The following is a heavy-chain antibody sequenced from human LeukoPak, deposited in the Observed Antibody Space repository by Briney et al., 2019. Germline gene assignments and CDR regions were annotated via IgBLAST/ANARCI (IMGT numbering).Heavy chain of an antibody. D-gene: IGHD3-16*02. CDR1: GFTFSSYA. Sequence: GGSLRLSCAASGFTFSSYAMSWVRQAPGKGLEWVSAISGSGGSTYYADSVKGRFTISRDNSKNTLYLQMNSLRAEDTAVYYCAKDPLTYYDYVWGSYRSPPYLDYWGQGTLVTVSS. CDR3: AKDPLTYYDYVWGSYRSPPYLDY. V-gene: IGHV3-23*01. J-gene: IGHJ4*02. CDR2: ISGSGGST.